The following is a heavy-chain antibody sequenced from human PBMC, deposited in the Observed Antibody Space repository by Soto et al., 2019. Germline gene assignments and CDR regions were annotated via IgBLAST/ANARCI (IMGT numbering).Heavy chain of an antibody. CDR1: GFTFSNYG. D-gene: IGHD6-19*01. CDR3: VKDRYSSGLYYFDS. Sequence: QVQLVESGGGVVQPGRSLRLSCTASGFTFSNYGLHWVRQAPGKGLEWVTVISYRGTNIYYADSVKGRFTISRDNSKNTLYLQMNSVRAEDTAVYYCVKDRYSSGLYYFDSWGQGTLVTVSS. CDR2: ISYRGTNI. J-gene: IGHJ4*02. V-gene: IGHV3-30*18.